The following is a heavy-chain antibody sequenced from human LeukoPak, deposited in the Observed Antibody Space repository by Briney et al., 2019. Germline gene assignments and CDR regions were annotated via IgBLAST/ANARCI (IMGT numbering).Heavy chain of an antibody. J-gene: IGHJ5*02. V-gene: IGHV4-30-4*01. CDR1: GGSISSGDYY. CDR2: IYYSGST. Sequence: SETLSLTCTVSGGSISSGDYYWSWIRQPPGKGLEWIGYIYYSGSTYYNPSLKSRVTIPVDTSKNQFSLKLSSVTAADTAVYYCARACSGGSCYSGWFDPWGQGTLVTVSS. D-gene: IGHD2-15*01. CDR3: ARACSGGSCYSGWFDP.